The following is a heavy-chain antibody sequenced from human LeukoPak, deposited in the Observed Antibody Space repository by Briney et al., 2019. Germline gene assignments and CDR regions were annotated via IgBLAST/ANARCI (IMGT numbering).Heavy chain of an antibody. J-gene: IGHJ3*02. V-gene: IGHV4-59*08. D-gene: IGHD6-19*01. CDR3: ARREPIAVAGTTSAFDI. CDR1: GGSISNYY. Sequence: PSETLSLTCTVSGGSISNYYWSWIRQPPGKGLDWIGYIYYSGSTNYNPSLKSRVTISVDTSKNQFSLKLSSVTAADTAVYYCARREPIAVAGTTSAFDIWGQGTMVTVSS. CDR2: IYYSGST.